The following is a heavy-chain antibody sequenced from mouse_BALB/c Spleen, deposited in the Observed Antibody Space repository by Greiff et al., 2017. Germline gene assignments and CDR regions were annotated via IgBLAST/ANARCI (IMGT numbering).Heavy chain of an antibody. J-gene: IGHJ1*01. CDR1: GYSITSGYS. CDR2: IHYSGST. D-gene: IGHD1-1*01. CDR3: ARGYYYGSSYGWYFDV. Sequence: EVKVEESGPDLVKPSQSLSLTCTVTGYSITSGYSWHWIRQFPGNKLEWMGYIHYSGSTNYNPSLKSRISITRDTSKNQFFLQLNSVTTEDTATYYCARGYYYGSSYGWYFDVWGAGTTVTVSS. V-gene: IGHV3-1*02.